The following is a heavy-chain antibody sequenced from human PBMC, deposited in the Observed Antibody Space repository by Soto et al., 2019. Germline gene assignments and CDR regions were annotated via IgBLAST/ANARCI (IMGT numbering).Heavy chain of an antibody. CDR2: IWYDGSNK. CDR1: GFTFSSYG. V-gene: IGHV3-33*01. J-gene: IGHJ4*02. CDR3: ARGLRAWDY. Sequence: QVQLVESGGGVVQPGRSLRLSCAASGFTFSSYGMHWVRQAPGKGLEWVAVIWYDGSNKYYADSVKGRFTISRDNAKNTLYLQMTSLRAEDTAVYCCARGLRAWDYWGQGTLVTVSS.